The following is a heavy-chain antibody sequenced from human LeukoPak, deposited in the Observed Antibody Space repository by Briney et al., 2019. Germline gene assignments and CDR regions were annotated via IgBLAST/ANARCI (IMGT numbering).Heavy chain of an antibody. V-gene: IGHV1-2*02. CDR1: GYTFTGYY. Sequence: ASVKVSCKASGYTFTGYYMHWVRQAPGQGLEWMGGINPNSGGTNYAQKFQGRVTMTRDTSISTAYMELSRLRSDDTAVYYCASPSIVGATTLSYWGQGTLVTVSS. CDR2: INPNSGGT. CDR3: ASPSIVGATTLSY. J-gene: IGHJ4*02. D-gene: IGHD1-26*01.